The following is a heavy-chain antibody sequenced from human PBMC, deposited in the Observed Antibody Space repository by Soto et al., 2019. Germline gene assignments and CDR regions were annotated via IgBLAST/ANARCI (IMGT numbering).Heavy chain of an antibody. J-gene: IGHJ6*02. CDR3: ARDRSFALLEWSPSDSYGMDV. D-gene: IGHD3-3*01. Sequence: QVQLVQSAGQVKEPGASLKVACKASGYSFSTYGISWVRQAPGQGLEWMGWISTSNGYTNYAQKFQGTDSMTTDTSTNTAFMEVRSLRSDDTAFYFCARDRSFALLEWSPSDSYGMDVWGQGTSVTVSS. CDR1: GYSFSTYG. CDR2: ISTSNGYT. V-gene: IGHV1-18*01.